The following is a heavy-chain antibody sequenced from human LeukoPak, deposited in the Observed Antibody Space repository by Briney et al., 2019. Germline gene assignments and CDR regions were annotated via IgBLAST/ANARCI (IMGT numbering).Heavy chain of an antibody. J-gene: IGHJ4*02. CDR1: GFTFSSYA. CDR2: ISYDGSNK. CDR3: VRLIVGAIDY. Sequence: PGGSLRLSCAASGFTFSSYAMHWVRQAPGKGLEWVAVISYDGSNKYYADSVKGRFTISRDNSKNTLYLQMNSLRAEDTAVYYCVRLIVGAIDYWGQGTLVTVSS. D-gene: IGHD1-26*01. V-gene: IGHV3-30-3*01.